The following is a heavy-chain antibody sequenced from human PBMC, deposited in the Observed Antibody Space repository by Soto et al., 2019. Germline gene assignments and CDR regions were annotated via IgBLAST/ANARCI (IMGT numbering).Heavy chain of an antibody. CDR1: GYTVASYA. V-gene: IGHV1-18*01. CDR2: ISSYNGNT. J-gene: IGHJ4*02. Sequence: QVQLVQSGAEVKKPGASVKVSCKASGYTVASYAISWMRQAPGQGLEWMGWISSYNGNTNYAQKLQGRVTMTTDTSTSTAYMEPRSLRSDDSAVYYCARDPPPPDYWGQGTLVTVSS. CDR3: ARDPPPPDY.